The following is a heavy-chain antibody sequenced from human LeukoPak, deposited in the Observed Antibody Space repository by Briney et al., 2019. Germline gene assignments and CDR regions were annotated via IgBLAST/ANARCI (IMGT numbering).Heavy chain of an antibody. CDR3: AKENLGYCSSSSCFGGAFDV. J-gene: IGHJ3*01. CDR2: ISGSGGIT. CDR1: GFTFSSYA. D-gene: IGHD2-2*03. V-gene: IGHV3-23*01. Sequence: GGSLRLSCAASGFTFSSYAMSWVRQAPGKGLEWVSAISGSGGITHDADSVKGRVTISRDNSNNTLHLQMNSLRVDDTAVYFCAKENLGYCSSSSCFGGAFDVWGLGTMVTVSS.